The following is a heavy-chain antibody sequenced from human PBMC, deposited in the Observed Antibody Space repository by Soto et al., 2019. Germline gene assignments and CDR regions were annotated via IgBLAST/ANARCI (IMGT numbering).Heavy chain of an antibody. Sequence: ASVKVSCKASGYTFTGYYMHWVRQAPGRGLEWMGWINPNSGGTNYAQKFQGRVTMTRDTSISTAYMELSRLRSDDTAVYYCARASRDCSSTSCYRYYYYGMDVWGQGTTVTVSS. CDR1: GYTFTGYY. J-gene: IGHJ6*02. CDR3: ARASRDCSSTSCYRYYYYGMDV. D-gene: IGHD2-2*01. V-gene: IGHV1-2*02. CDR2: INPNSGGT.